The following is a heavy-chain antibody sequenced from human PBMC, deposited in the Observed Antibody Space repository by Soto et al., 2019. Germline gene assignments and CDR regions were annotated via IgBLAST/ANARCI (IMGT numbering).Heavy chain of an antibody. Sequence: PSETLSLTCTVSGGSISSGDYYWSWIRQPPGKGLEWIGYIYYSGSTYYNPSLKSRVTISVDTSKNQFSLKLSSVTAADTAVYYCARLYYYDSSGYPENFDYWGQGTLVTVSS. CDR1: GGSISSGDYY. CDR2: IYYSGST. CDR3: ARLYYYDSSGYPENFDY. V-gene: IGHV4-30-4*01. D-gene: IGHD3-22*01. J-gene: IGHJ4*02.